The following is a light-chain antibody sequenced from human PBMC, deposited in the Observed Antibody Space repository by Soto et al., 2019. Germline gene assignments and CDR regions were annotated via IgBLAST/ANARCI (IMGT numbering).Light chain of an antibody. CDR3: QQRNNWYT. CDR2: DAS. V-gene: IGKV3-11*01. J-gene: IGKJ2*01. Sequence: ESVLTQSPATLSLSPGERATLSCRASQSVSSYLAWYQQKPGQAPRLLIYDASNRATGIPARFSGSGSVTDFTLTISSLEPEDFAIYYCQQRNNWYTFGQGTKLEIK. CDR1: QSVSSY.